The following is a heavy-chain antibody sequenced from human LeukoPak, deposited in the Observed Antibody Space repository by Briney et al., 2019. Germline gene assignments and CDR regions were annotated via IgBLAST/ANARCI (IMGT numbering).Heavy chain of an antibody. CDR3: ARSPFAASYAFDI. D-gene: IGHD3-16*01. CDR1: GFTFSSYA. V-gene: IGHV3-64*01. J-gene: IGHJ3*02. CDR2: ISSNGGST. Sequence: GGSLRLSCAASGFTFSSYAMHWVRKAPGKGLEYVSAISSNGGSTYYANSVKGRFTISRDNSKNTLYLQMGSLRAEDMAVYYCARSPFAASYAFDIWGQGTMVTVSS.